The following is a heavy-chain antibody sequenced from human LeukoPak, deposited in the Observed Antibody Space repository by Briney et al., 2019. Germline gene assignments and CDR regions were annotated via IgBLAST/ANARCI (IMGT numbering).Heavy chain of an antibody. J-gene: IGHJ4*02. CDR2: ISYDGSNK. CDR3: ARGATYYYDTTGYELDY. Sequence: GGSLRLSCVASGFTFSYYAMHWVRQAPGKGLEWVTLISYDGSNKYYADSVKGRFTISRDNSNNTLYLQVSSLRPEDTALYYCARGATYYYDTTGYELDYWGQGALVTVSS. CDR1: GFTFSYYA. D-gene: IGHD3-22*01. V-gene: IGHV3-30-3*01.